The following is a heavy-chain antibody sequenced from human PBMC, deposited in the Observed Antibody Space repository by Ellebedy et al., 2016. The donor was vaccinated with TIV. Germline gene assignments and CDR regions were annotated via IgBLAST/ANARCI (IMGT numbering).Heavy chain of an antibody. CDR3: ARGYSSGWYNWFDP. D-gene: IGHD6-19*01. Sequence: MPGGSLRLSCTVSGGSISSYYWSWIRQPPGKGLEWIGYIYYSGSTNYSPSLKSRVTISVDTSKNQFSLKLSSVTAADTAVYYCARGYSSGWYNWFDPWGQGTLVTVSS. CDR2: IYYSGST. J-gene: IGHJ5*02. V-gene: IGHV4-59*01. CDR1: GGSISSYY.